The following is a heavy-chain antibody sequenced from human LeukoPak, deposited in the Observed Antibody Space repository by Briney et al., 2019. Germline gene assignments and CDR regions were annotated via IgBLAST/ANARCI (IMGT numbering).Heavy chain of an antibody. Sequence: SETLSLTCTVSGGSISSYYWSWVRQPPGEGLEWIGYIYYSGSTNYNPSLESRVTISVDTSKNQFSLNLNSMTAADTAVYFCARTYGEDASDMWGQGTMVTVSS. CDR1: GGSISSYY. CDR3: ARTYGEDASDM. D-gene: IGHD4-17*01. CDR2: IYYSGST. V-gene: IGHV4-59*01. J-gene: IGHJ3*02.